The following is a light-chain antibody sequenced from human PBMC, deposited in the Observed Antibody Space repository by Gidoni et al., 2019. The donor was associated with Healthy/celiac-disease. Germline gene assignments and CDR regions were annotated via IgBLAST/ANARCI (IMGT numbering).Light chain of an antibody. J-gene: IGLJ2*01. V-gene: IGLV2-14*01. CDR1: SSDVGGYNY. CDR2: DVS. Sequence: QSALTQPASVSGPPGQSRHICWTGTSSDVGGYNYVSWYQQHPGKAPKLMIYDVSKRPSGVSIRFSGSKSGNTASLTISGLQAEDEADYYCSSYTSISAVVFGGGTKLTVL. CDR3: SSYTSISAVV.